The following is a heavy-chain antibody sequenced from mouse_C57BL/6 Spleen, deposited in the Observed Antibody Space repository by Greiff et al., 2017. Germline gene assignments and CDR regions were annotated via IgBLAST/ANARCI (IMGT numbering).Heavy chain of an antibody. CDR3: ARDPDSSGYVFAY. J-gene: IGHJ3*01. V-gene: IGHV5-4*01. CDR2: ISDGGSYT. Sequence: EVKLMESGGGLVKPGGSLKLSCAAPGFTFSSYAMSWVRQTPEKRLEWVATISDGGSYTYYPDNVKGRFTISRDNAKNNLYLQMSHLKSEDTAMYYCARDPDSSGYVFAYWGQGTLVTVSA. CDR1: GFTFSSYA. D-gene: IGHD3-2*02.